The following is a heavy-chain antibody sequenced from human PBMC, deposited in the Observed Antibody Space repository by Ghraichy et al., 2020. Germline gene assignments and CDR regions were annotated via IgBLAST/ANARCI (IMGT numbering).Heavy chain of an antibody. CDR3: AKERDTSGYYSFRGDYYGMDV. CDR2: ISYDGSNK. CDR1: GFTFSKYG. D-gene: IGHD3-22*01. J-gene: IGHJ6*02. Sequence: GGSLRLSCAASGFTFSKYGMHWVRQAPGKGLEWVAVISYDGSNKYYADSVKGRLTISRDNSKNTLYLQVNSLRDEDTAVYYCAKERDTSGYYSFRGDYYGMDVWGQGNTVTVSS. V-gene: IGHV3-30*18.